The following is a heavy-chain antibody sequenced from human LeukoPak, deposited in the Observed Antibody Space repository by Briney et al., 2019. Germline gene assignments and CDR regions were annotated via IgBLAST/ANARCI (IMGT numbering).Heavy chain of an antibody. CDR1: AGSISSRRYY. D-gene: IGHD4-17*01. CDR2: NYYSGST. J-gene: IGHJ4*02. V-gene: IGHV4-39*01. CDR3: ARHRGVHDYDLDY. Sequence: PSETLSLTSTVSAGSISSRRYYWGWIRQPPGKGRGWIGSNYYSGSTFYKQSLKSRVTISVDTSKNQVSLKLSSVTAADTAVYYCARHRGVHDYDLDYWGQGTLVTVST.